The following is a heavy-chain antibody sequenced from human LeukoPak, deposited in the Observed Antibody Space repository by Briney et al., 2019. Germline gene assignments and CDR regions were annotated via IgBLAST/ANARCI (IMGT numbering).Heavy chain of an antibody. V-gene: IGHV4-59*01. J-gene: IGHJ6*02. D-gene: IGHD3-9*01. Sequence: SETLSLTCTVSGDSISSYYWSWIRQPPGKGLEWIGYIYYTENTNYNPSLKSRVTISLDTSKNQFSLRLSSVTAADTAVYYCASVPYYDILTGYYYGMDVWGQGTTVTVSS. CDR1: GDSISSYY. CDR2: IYYTENT. CDR3: ASVPYYDILTGYYYGMDV.